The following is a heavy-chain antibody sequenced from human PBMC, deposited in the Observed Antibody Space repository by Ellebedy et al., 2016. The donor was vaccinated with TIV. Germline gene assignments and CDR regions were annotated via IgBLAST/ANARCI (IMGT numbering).Heavy chain of an antibody. J-gene: IGHJ4*02. CDR2: INAGSGKT. V-gene: IGHV1-3*01. CDR1: GYTFPIYT. Sequence: ASVKVSCKASGYTFPIYTINWVRQAPGQRLEWMGWINAGSGKTKCSQKFQGRLTVTTDTSASTAYMELTSLRSEDTAVYYCTRDGAMVHFDFWGQGTLVTVSS. D-gene: IGHD5-18*01. CDR3: TRDGAMVHFDF.